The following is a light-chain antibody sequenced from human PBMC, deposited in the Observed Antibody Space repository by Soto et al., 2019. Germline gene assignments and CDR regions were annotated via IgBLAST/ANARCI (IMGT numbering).Light chain of an antibody. Sequence: EILLTQSPATLSLSTGERATLSCSASQSVSSYLAWYQQKPDQAPKLLIYGASSRANGIPDSFSGSGSWTDLTLTISRLEPEDFGAYDCQLYVTSPEWTFGQGTKVDI. CDR1: QSVSSY. CDR3: QLYVTSPEWT. V-gene: IGKV3-20*01. CDR2: GAS. J-gene: IGKJ1*01.